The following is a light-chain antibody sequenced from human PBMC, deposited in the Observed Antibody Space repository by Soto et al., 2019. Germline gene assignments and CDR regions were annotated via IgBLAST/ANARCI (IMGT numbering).Light chain of an antibody. J-gene: IGLJ1*01. CDR1: SSNIGSNT. V-gene: IGLV1-44*01. CDR2: SNN. CDR3: AAWDDSLSGYV. Sequence: QSALTRPPSASGTPGQRVTISCSGSSSNIGSNTVNWYQQLPGTAPKLLIYSNNQRPSGVPDRFSGSKSGTSASLAISGLQSEDEADYYCAAWDDSLSGYVFGTGTKVPVL.